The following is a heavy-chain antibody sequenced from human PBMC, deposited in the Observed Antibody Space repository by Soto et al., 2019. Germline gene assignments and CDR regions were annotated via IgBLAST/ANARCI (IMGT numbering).Heavy chain of an antibody. CDR2: ISGGGETT. V-gene: IGHV3-23*01. J-gene: IGHJ4*02. CDR1: GFTFSSYA. Sequence: EVQLLESGGGLVQPGGSLRLSCAASGFTFSSYAMWWVRQAPGKGMECVSAISGGGETTYYADSVKGRFTISRDNSKKTLYLQMNSLRAEDTAVYYCALNSGSGSYYFEYWGQGNLVSVSS. CDR3: ALNSGSGSYYFEY. D-gene: IGHD3-10*01.